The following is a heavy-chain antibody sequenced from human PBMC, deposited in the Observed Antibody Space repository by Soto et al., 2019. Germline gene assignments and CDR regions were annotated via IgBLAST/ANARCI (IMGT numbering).Heavy chain of an antibody. CDR3: ARDLGGYDYGLDY. Sequence: VQLVECGGGLVQPGGSLRLSCAASGFTFSRYWMNWVRQAPGMGLEWVASIKQDGSERYYVASVKGRFTISRDNAKNSLYLQMNSLRAEDTAVYYCARDLGGYDYGLDYWDQGTLVTVSS. CDR1: GFTFSRYW. CDR2: IKQDGSER. J-gene: IGHJ4*02. V-gene: IGHV3-7*01. D-gene: IGHD5-12*01.